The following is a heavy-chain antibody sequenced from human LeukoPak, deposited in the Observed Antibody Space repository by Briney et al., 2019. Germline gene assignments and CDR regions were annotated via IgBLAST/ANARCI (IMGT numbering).Heavy chain of an antibody. CDR3: ARDKASGNYYGSSFHI. V-gene: IGHV3-7*01. CDR2: IKQDGSEK. CDR1: GFTFNNYW. D-gene: IGHD3-10*01. Sequence: PGGSLRLSCAASGFTFNNYWMTWVRQAPGKGLEWVASIKQDGSEKYYVDSVKGRFTISRDNAKNSLYLQMNSLRAEDTALYYCARDKASGNYYGSSFHIWGQGTMVTVSS. J-gene: IGHJ3*02.